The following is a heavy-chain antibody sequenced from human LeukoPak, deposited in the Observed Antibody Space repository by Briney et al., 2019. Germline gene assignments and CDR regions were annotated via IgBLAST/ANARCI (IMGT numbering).Heavy chain of an antibody. V-gene: IGHV3-15*01. J-gene: IGHJ3*02. CDR1: GFTFSNAW. Sequence: GGSLRLSCAASGFTFSNAWMSWVRQAPGKGLEWVGRIKSKTDGGTTDYAAPVKGRFTISRHNSKNTLYLQMNSLRAEDTAVYYCARPRTFGAYDAFDIWGQGTMVTVSS. D-gene: IGHD3-16*01. CDR2: IKSKTDGGTT. CDR3: ARPRTFGAYDAFDI.